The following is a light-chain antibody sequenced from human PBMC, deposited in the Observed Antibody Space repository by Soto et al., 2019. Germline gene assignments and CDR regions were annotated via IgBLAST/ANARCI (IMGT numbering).Light chain of an antibody. V-gene: IGLV2-18*01. Sequence: QSALTQPPSVSGSPGQSVTISCTVTSSDVGDYEHVSWHQQAPGTAPKLIIFDVTNRPSGVPDRFSGSKSGNTPSLTIFGLQAEDEADYYCSLYTSSSTWVFGGGTKLTVL. CDR1: SSDVGDYEH. J-gene: IGLJ3*02. CDR3: SLYTSSSTWV. CDR2: DVT.